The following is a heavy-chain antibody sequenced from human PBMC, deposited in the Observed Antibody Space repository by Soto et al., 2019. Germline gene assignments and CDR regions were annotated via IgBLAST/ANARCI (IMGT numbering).Heavy chain of an antibody. Sequence: SETLSLTCAVYGGSFSGYYWSWIRQPPGKGLEWIGEINHSGSTNYNPSLKSRVTISVDTSKNQFSLKLSSVTAADTAVYYCARVVFYYYYYMDVWGKGTTVTVSS. V-gene: IGHV4-34*01. J-gene: IGHJ6*03. CDR1: GGSFSGYY. CDR2: INHSGST. CDR3: ARVVFYYYYYMDV. D-gene: IGHD2-21*01.